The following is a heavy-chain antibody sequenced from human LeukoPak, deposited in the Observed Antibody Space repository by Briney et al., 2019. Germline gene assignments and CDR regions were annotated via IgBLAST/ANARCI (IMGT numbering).Heavy chain of an antibody. CDR2: FDPEDGET. D-gene: IGHD3-22*01. V-gene: IGHV1-24*01. CDR1: GYTLTDLP. Sequence: GASVKVSCKVSGYTLTDLPMHWVRQAPGKGLEWMGGFDPEDGETIYAQKFQGRVTMTEDTSTDTAYMELSSLTSEDTAVYYCAIVYFYGSAYHDAFDIWGQGTMVTVSS. CDR3: AIVYFYGSAYHDAFDI. J-gene: IGHJ3*02.